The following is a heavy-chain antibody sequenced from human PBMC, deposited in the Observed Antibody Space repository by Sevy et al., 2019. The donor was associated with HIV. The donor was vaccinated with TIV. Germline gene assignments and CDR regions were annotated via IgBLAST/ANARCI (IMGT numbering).Heavy chain of an antibody. D-gene: IGHD6-19*01. J-gene: IGHJ6*02. CDR3: ARPRLSRIAVAGTEFYYGMDV. V-gene: IGHV3-30*04. Sequence: GGSLRLSCAASGFTFSSYAMHWVRQAPGKGLEWVAVISYDGSNKYYAHSVKGRFTISRDNSKNTLYLQMNSLRAEDTAVYYCARPRLSRIAVAGTEFYYGMDVWGQGTTVTVSS. CDR1: GFTFSSYA. CDR2: ISYDGSNK.